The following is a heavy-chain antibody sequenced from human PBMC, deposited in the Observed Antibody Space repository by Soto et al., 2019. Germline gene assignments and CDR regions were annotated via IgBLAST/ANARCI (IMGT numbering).Heavy chain of an antibody. D-gene: IGHD1-26*01. CDR1: GFTVSSGY. CDR2: IYSGGTT. V-gene: IGHV3-53*04. Sequence: GGSLRLSCAASGFTVSSGYMSWVRQAPEKGLEWVSVIYSGGTTYYADSVKGRFTVSRHNSKNTLYLQMDSLRDEDTAVYYCARDREGYFDNWGQGTLVTVSS. CDR3: ARDREGYFDN. J-gene: IGHJ4*01.